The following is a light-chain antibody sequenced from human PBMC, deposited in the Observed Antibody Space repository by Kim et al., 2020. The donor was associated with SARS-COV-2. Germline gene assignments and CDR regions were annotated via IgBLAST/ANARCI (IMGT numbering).Light chain of an antibody. V-gene: IGKV3-11*01. CDR1: QNIGTY. J-gene: IGKJ4*01. CDR2: DAS. CDR3: QQRNSWPPAVT. Sequence: PGERDTLSCRASQNIGTYLAWYQQRPGQAPRLLVYDASDRTTDVPDRFSGSGSGTDFTLTISSLGPEDFSIYYCQQRNSWPPAVTFGGGTKVDIK.